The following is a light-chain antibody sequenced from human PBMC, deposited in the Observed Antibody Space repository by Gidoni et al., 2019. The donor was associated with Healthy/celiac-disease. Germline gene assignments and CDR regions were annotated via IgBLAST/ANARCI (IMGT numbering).Light chain of an antibody. Sequence: DIQMNQSPSSLSASVGDSVTITCRASQSISSYLNWYQQKPGKAPKLLIYAASSLQSGVPSRFSGSGSETDFTLTISSLQPEDFATYYCQQSYSTPWTFGQGTKVEIK. CDR2: AAS. CDR1: QSISSY. CDR3: QQSYSTPWT. J-gene: IGKJ1*01. V-gene: IGKV1-39*01.